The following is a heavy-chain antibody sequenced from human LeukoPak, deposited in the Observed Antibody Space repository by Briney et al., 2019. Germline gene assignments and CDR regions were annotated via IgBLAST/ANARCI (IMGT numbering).Heavy chain of an antibody. V-gene: IGHV3-74*01. CDR2: INKDGSTT. CDR1: GFTFSDYW. CDR3: ARDSGLGPGIAAA. J-gene: IGHJ5*02. Sequence: GGSLRLSCAASGFTFSDYWMHWVRQDPGKGPVWVSHINKDGSTTNYAESVKGRFTISRDNAKNTLYLQMNSLRAEDTAVYCCARDSGLGPGIAAAWGQGTLVTVSS. D-gene: IGHD6-13*01.